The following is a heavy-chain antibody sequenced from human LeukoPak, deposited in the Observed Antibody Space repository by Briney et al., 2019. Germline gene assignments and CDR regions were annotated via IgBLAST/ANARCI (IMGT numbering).Heavy chain of an antibody. Sequence: GGSLRLSCAASGFIISSYTMNWVRQAPGKGLEWVSYISSGSSTIYYADSVRGRFTISRDNAKNSLYLQMNSLRDEDTAVYYCARVPYNSGSFDDWGQGTLVTVSS. V-gene: IGHV3-48*02. CDR3: ARVPYNSGSFDD. CDR1: GFIISSYT. D-gene: IGHD6-19*01. J-gene: IGHJ4*02. CDR2: ISSGSSTI.